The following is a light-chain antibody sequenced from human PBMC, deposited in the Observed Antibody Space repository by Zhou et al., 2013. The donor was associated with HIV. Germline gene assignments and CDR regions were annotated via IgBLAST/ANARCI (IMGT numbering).Light chain of an antibody. CDR1: QSISTW. V-gene: IGKV1-5*03. CDR2: KAS. CDR3: QQCNNSPYT. Sequence: DIQMTQSPSTLSASVGDRVTITCRASQSISTWLAWYQQKPGKAPNLLIYKASSLESGVPSRFSGSGSGTEFTLTISSLQPDDFATYYCQQCNNSPYTFGQGTKLGIK. J-gene: IGKJ2*01.